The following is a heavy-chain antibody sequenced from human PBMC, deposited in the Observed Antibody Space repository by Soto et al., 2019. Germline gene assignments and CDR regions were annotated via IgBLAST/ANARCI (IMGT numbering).Heavy chain of an antibody. Sequence: QVQLVESGGGVVQPGRSLRLSCAASGFTFSSYGMHWVRQAPGKGLEWVAVISYDGSNKYYADSVKGRFTISRDNSKNTLYLQMNSLRAEDTAVYYCAKDPTVRTLQLWLLGGMDVWGQGTTVTVSS. CDR1: GFTFSSYG. CDR3: AKDPTVRTLQLWLLGGMDV. J-gene: IGHJ6*02. V-gene: IGHV3-30*18. D-gene: IGHD5-18*01. CDR2: ISYDGSNK.